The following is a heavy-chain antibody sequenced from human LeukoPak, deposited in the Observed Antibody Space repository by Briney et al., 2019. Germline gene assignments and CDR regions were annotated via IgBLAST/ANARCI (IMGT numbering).Heavy chain of an antibody. CDR3: ARDRIAIFGVVPFDAFDI. D-gene: IGHD3-3*01. Sequence: GGSLRLSCAASGFTFSSYSMNWVRQAPGKGLEWVSSISSSSSYIYYADSVKGRFTISRDNAKNSLYLQMNSLRAEDTAVYYCARDRIAIFGVVPFDAFDIWGQGTMVTVSS. J-gene: IGHJ3*02. CDR1: GFTFSSYS. V-gene: IGHV3-21*01. CDR2: ISSSSSYI.